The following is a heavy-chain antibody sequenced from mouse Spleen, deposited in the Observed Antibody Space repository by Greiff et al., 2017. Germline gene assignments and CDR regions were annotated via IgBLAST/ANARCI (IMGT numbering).Heavy chain of an antibody. V-gene: IGHV8-12*01. CDR2: IYWDDDK. CDR1: GFSLSTSGMG. J-gene: IGHJ2*01. D-gene: IGHD2-3*01. Sequence: QVTLKVCGPGILQSSQTLSLTCSFSGFSLSTSGMGVSWIRQPSGKGLEWLAHIYWDDDKRYNPSLKSRLTISKDTSRNQVFLKITSVDTADTATYYCARRAGGDGYYVLDYWGQGTTLTVSS. CDR3: ARRAGGDGYYVLDY.